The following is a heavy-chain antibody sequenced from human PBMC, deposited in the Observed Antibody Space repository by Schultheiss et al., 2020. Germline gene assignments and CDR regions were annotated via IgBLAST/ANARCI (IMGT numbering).Heavy chain of an antibody. D-gene: IGHD3-22*01. J-gene: IGHJ6*02. CDR3: ARDSPTAMGSSGYPSYYYGMDV. CDR2: IYYSGST. CDR1: GGSISSSSYY. Sequence: SETLSLTCTVSGGSISSSSYYWSWIRQHPGKGLEWIGYIYYSGSTYYNPSLKSRVTISVDTSKNQFSLKLSSVTAADTAVYYCARDSPTAMGSSGYPSYYYGMDVWGQGTTVTVSS. V-gene: IGHV4-31*03.